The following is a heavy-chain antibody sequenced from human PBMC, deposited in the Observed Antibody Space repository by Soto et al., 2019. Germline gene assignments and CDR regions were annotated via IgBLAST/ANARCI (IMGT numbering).Heavy chain of an antibody. CDR2: IYYSGST. CDR1: GGSISSYY. CDR3: ARPYSSNWAGGFDI. D-gene: IGHD6-13*01. V-gene: IGHV4-59*08. J-gene: IGHJ3*02. Sequence: SETMSLTCTVSGGSISSYYWSWIRQPPGRGLEWIGYIYYSGSTNYNPSLKSRVTISVDTSKNRFSLRLSSVTAADTAVYYCARPYSSNWAGGFDIWGQGTMVTVSS.